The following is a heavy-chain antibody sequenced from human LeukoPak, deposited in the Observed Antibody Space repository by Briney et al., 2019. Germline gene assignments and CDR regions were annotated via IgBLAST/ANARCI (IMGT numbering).Heavy chain of an antibody. CDR1: GGSISSHY. CDR3: ARWRITIFGLVIPDAFDI. D-gene: IGHD3-3*01. Sequence: TSETLSLTCTVSGGSISSHYWSWIRQPPGKGLEWIGYIYYSGSTNYNPSLKSRVTISVDTSKNQFSLKLSSLTAADTAVYYCARWRITIFGLVIPDAFDIWGQGTMVTVSS. J-gene: IGHJ3*02. V-gene: IGHV4-59*11. CDR2: IYYSGST.